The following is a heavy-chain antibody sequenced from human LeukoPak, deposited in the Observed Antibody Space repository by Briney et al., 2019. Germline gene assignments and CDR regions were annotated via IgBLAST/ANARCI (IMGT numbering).Heavy chain of an antibody. J-gene: IGHJ4*02. CDR1: GGTFSSYA. CDR2: IIPIFGTA. Sequence: SVKVSCKASGGTFSSYAISWVRPAPGQGLEWMGGIIPIFGTANYAQKFQGRVTITADESTSTAYMELSSLRSEDTAVYYCASCSGGSCYTSRTFYHWGQGTLVTVSS. D-gene: IGHD2-15*01. V-gene: IGHV1-69*13. CDR3: ASCSGGSCYTSRTFYH.